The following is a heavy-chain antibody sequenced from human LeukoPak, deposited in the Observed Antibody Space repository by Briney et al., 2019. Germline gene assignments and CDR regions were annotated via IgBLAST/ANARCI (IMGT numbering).Heavy chain of an antibody. Sequence: ASVKVSCKASGCTFTSYGISWVRQAPGQGLEWMGWISAYNGNTNYAQKLQGRVTMTTDTSTSTAYMELRSLRSNDTDVYYCARGYQLLSYYYYYMDVWGKGTTVTVSS. CDR2: ISAYNGNT. J-gene: IGHJ6*03. CDR3: ARGYQLLSYYYYYMDV. CDR1: GCTFTSYG. V-gene: IGHV1-18*01. D-gene: IGHD2-2*01.